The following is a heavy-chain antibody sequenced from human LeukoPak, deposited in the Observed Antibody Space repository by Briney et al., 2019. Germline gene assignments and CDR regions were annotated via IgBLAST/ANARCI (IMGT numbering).Heavy chain of an antibody. D-gene: IGHD2-8*01. V-gene: IGHV4-59*08. CDR1: GTSITSYY. CDR3: AKWASDNRAFDL. J-gene: IGHJ4*02. Sequence: SETLSLTCTVSGTSITSYYWNWIRQAPGQGPEWIGYGHYSGNTKYNPPLKSRVTISVDTSKNQFSLRLSSMTVADTAVYFCAKWASDNRAFDLWGQGTLVTVSS. CDR2: GHYSGNT.